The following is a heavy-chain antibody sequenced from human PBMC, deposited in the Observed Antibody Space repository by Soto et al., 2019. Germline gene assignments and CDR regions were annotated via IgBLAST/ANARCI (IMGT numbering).Heavy chain of an antibody. CDR3: ASARHIGP. D-gene: IGHD2-21*01. CDR1: GFTFSSYW. V-gene: IGHV3-7*01. CDR2: IKKDGSEK. J-gene: IGHJ5*02. Sequence: PGGSLRLSCEASGFTFSSYWMNWVRQAPGKGLEWVAIIKKDGSEKKYVDSVKGRFAISRDNAKNSMYLQMNSLRAEDTAIYYCASARHIGPWGQGTLVTVSS.